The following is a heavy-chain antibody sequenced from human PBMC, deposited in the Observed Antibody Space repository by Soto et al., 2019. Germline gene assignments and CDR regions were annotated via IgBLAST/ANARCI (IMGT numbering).Heavy chain of an antibody. CDR3: ARDRITSRWDAFDL. CDR1: GGTFSTYI. CDR2: IIPIPDIT. V-gene: IGHV1-69*08. J-gene: IGHJ3*01. Sequence: QVQLVQSGAEVRKPGSSVKVSCKAPGGTFSTYIISWVRQAPGQGLEWMGRIIPIPDITSYAQKCQGRVPVPADRSTSSAYIELTSLKSADTAVYYCARDRITSRWDAFDLWGQGTMVTGSS. D-gene: IGHD3-16*01.